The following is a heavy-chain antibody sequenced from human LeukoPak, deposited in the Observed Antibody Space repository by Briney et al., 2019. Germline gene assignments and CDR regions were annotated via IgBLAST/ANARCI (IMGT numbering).Heavy chain of an antibody. J-gene: IGHJ4*02. D-gene: IGHD6-19*01. CDR1: GFTFNNYW. V-gene: IGHV3-74*01. CDR3: AKGTKISPYSSGWYLDY. CDR2: IDSDGSNT. Sequence: GGSLRLSCAASGFTFNNYWMHWVRQAPGKGLVWVSRIDSDGSNTNYADSVKGRFTVSRDNAKNTLYLQMNSLRAEDTAVYYCAKGTKISPYSSGWYLDYWGQGTLVTVSS.